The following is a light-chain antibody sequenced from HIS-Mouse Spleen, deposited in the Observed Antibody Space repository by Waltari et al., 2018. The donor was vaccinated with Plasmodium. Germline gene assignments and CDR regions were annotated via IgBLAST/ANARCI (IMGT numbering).Light chain of an antibody. V-gene: IGKV1-39*01. CDR3: QQSYSTWT. CDR1: QSISNY. Sequence: DIQMTQSTSSLSASVGDRVTITCRASQSISNYLHWYQQKPGKAPKFLIFAASTLQSGVPSRFSGSGSGTDFTLTISSLQPEDFATYYCQQSYSTWTFGQGTKVEIK. J-gene: IGKJ1*01. CDR2: AAS.